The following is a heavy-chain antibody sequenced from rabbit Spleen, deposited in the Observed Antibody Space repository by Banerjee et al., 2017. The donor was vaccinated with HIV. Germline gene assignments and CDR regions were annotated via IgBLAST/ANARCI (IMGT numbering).Heavy chain of an antibody. CDR2: IDTGSSGFT. Sequence: QSLEESGGDLVKPGASLTLTCTASGVSFSANSYMCWVRQAPGKGLEWIACIDTGSSGFTYFASWAKGRFTISKTSSTTVTLQLSSLTAADTATYFFARYAGTGWHFGWWCPGPLVTAS. CDR3: ARYAGTGWHFGW. V-gene: IGHV1S40*01. D-gene: IGHD4-2*01. J-gene: IGHJ4*01. CDR1: GVSFSANSY.